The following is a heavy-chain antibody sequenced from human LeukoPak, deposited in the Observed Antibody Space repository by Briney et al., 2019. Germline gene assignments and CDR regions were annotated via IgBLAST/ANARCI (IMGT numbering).Heavy chain of an antibody. Sequence: GRSLRLSCAASGFTFSSYAMSWVRQAPGKGLEWVSAISGSGGSTYYADSVKGRFTISRDNSKNTLYLQMNSLRAEDTAVYYCAKDPTVTPQFYFDYWGQGTLVTVSS. J-gene: IGHJ4*02. CDR1: GFTFSSYA. CDR3: AKDPTVTPQFYFDY. D-gene: IGHD4-17*01. CDR2: ISGSGGST. V-gene: IGHV3-23*01.